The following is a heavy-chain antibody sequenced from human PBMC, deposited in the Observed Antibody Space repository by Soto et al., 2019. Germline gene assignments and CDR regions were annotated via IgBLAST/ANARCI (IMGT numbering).Heavy chain of an antibody. CDR3: ARVGSSGWSPDY. D-gene: IGHD6-19*01. Sequence: PSETLSLTCSVSGGSISGHYWTWIRQSPGKGLEWIGYIFYSGSTNYNPSLKSRVTISVDTSKNQFSLKMSSVIAADTAVYYCARVGSSGWSPDYWGRGTLVTVSS. CDR2: IFYSGST. V-gene: IGHV4-59*11. CDR1: GGSISGHY. J-gene: IGHJ4*02.